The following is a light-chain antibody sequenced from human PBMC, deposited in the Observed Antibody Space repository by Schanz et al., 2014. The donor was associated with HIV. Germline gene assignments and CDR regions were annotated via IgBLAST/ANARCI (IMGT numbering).Light chain of an antibody. J-gene: IGLJ1*01. CDR1: SSNIGSNY. Sequence: QSVLTQPPSASGTPGQRVTISCSGSSSNIGSNYVYWYQQLPGTAPKLLIYRNNQRPSGVPDRFSGSKSGTSASLAISGLSSDVEGVYYWAAGDATLGVFFFGPGP. CDR2: RNN. CDR3: AAGDATLGVFF. V-gene: IGLV1-47*01.